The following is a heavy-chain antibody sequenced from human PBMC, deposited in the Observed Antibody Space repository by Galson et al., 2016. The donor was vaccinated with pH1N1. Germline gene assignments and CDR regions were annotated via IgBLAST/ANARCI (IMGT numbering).Heavy chain of an antibody. CDR3: TRGRASSGERVFDY. CDR1: GGSINNYY. J-gene: IGHJ4*02. V-gene: IGHV4-4*09. D-gene: IGHD4-17*01. Sequence: ETLSLTCAVPGGSINNYYWSWIRQPPGRGLEWIGFIHSNGATNYKPSLKSRLTMSIDTSKNQFSLRLSSVTAADTAIYYCTRGRASSGERVFDYWGQGALVTVSS. CDR2: IHSNGAT.